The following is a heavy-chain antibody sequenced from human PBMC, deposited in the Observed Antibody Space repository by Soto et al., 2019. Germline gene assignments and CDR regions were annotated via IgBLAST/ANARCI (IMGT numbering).Heavy chain of an antibody. CDR1: GFTVTDNH. CDR2: IYYNGNT. V-gene: IGHV3-53*01. CDR3: ATGGDTAKDGY. J-gene: IGHJ4*02. Sequence: VQLVESGGGLVQPGGSLRLSCAGSGFTVTDNHMTWVRQAPGRGPEWVSTIYYNGNTFHADSVWGRFTISRDTSKNMLYLQMNSLSAEDTAVYYCATGGDTAKDGYWGQGTLVTVSS. D-gene: IGHD5-18*01.